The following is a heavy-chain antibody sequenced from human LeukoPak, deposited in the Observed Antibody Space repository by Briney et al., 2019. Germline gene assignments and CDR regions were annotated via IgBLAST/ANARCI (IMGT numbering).Heavy chain of an antibody. Sequence: ASVKVSCKASGYTFTDHWIHWVRQAPGEGLDWTGMIKPSHGETRYAQKFQGRVTMTGDTSTTTVYMELSSLRSEDTAVFYCARAVAQDFDYWGQGSLVTVSS. V-gene: IGHV1-46*01. CDR1: GYTFTDHW. CDR3: ARAVAQDFDY. J-gene: IGHJ4*02. CDR2: IKPSHGET.